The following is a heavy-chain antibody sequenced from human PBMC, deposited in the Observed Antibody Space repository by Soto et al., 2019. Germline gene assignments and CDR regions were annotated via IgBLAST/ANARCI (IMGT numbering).Heavy chain of an antibody. CDR1: GYTFTGHY. CDR3: AREHIARAAHGFDI. Sequence: ASVKVSCKASGYTFTGHYMHWVRQAPGQGLEWMGWINPNSVSTNYAQKFQGRVTMTRDTSISTAYMELSRLRSDDTAVYYCAREHIARAAHGFDIWGTGTMVTVSS. J-gene: IGHJ3*02. D-gene: IGHD2-21*01. V-gene: IGHV1-2*02. CDR2: INPNSVST.